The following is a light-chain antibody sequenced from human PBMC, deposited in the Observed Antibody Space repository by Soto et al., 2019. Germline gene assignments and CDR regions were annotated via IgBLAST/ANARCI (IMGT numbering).Light chain of an antibody. CDR2: GAS. CDR1: QSVSSN. V-gene: IGKV3-15*01. Sequence: EIVMTQSPATLSVSPGERATLSCRASQSVSSNLAWYQQKPGQAPRLLIYGASTRATGIPARFSGSGSGTEFPLTISSLQYEDFAVYYCQLYNSWPRTFGQGTKLEIK. CDR3: QLYNSWPRT. J-gene: IGKJ2*01.